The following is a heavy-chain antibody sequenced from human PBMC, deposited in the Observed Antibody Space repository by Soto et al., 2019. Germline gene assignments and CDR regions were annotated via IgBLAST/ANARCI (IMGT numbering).Heavy chain of an antibody. CDR2: IIADNGDT. CDR1: GYTFITYG. CDR3: ARDFARVPAAGADY. J-gene: IGHJ4*02. Sequence: RASVKVSCKASGYTFITYGISWVRQPPGQGLEWMVWIIADNGDTNYEQKLQKRVTMTTDTSTSTAYMELRSLRSDDKAVYYCARDFARVPAAGADYWGQGTLVTVSS. D-gene: IGHD6-13*01. V-gene: IGHV1-18*01.